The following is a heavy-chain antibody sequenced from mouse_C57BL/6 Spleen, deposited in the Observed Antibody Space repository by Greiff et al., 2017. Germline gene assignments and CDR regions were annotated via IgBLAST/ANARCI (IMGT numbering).Heavy chain of an antibody. CDR1: GYTFTSYW. CDR3: AINGFDGYDVMDY. CDR2: IHPSDSDT. D-gene: IGHD2-2*01. J-gene: IGHJ4*01. V-gene: IGHV1-74*01. Sequence: QVQLQQPGAELVKPGASVQVSCKASGYTFTSYWMHWVKQRPGQGLEWIGRIHPSDSDTNYNQKFKGKATLTVDKSSSTDYMQLSSQTSEDSAVYYCAINGFDGYDVMDYWGQGTSVTVSS.